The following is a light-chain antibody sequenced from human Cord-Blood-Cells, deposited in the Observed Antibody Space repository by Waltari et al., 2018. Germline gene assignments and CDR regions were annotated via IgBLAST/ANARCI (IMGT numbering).Light chain of an antibody. J-gene: IGLJ3*02. CDR2: DVS. Sequence: QSALTQPRSVSGSPGQSVTISCTGTSSDVGGYNYVPWYQQHPGKAPKLMIYDVSKRAAGVPDRFAGSKSGNTASLTISGLQAEDEADYYCYSYAGSYTWVFGGGTKLTVL. CDR3: YSYAGSYTWV. V-gene: IGLV2-11*01. CDR1: SSDVGGYNY.